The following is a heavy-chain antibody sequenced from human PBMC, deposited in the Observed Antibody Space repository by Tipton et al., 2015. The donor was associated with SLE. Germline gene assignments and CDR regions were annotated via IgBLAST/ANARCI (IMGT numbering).Heavy chain of an antibody. D-gene: IGHD7-27*01. Sequence: TLSLTCTLSGGSISTYYWSWIRQPPGKGLEWIGYIYYSGTTNNNPSLKSRVTISVDTSKNQFSLKLRSVTAADTAVYYCARGPTGDWADYWGQGTLVTVSS. CDR2: IYYSGTT. J-gene: IGHJ4*02. CDR1: GGSISTYY. V-gene: IGHV4-59*12. CDR3: ARGPTGDWADY.